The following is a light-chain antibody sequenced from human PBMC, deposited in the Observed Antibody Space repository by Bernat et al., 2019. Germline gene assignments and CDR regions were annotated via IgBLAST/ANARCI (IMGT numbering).Light chain of an antibody. J-gene: IGLJ1*01. Sequence: QSALTQPASVSGSPGQSITISCTRTSSDVGAYKYVSWYQQHPGKAPKLMIYDVNNRPSGISNRFSGSKSGNTASLTISGLQAEDEADYYCCSYAGSYTYVFATGTKVTVL. V-gene: IGLV2-14*01. CDR1: SSDVGAYKY. CDR2: DVN. CDR3: CSYAGSYTYV.